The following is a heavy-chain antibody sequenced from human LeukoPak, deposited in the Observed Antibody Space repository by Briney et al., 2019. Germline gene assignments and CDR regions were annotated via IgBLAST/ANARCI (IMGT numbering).Heavy chain of an antibody. CDR3: ARHEGSGWTGAGHDAFDI. CDR2: IYYSGST. CDR1: GGSISSYY. V-gene: IGHV4-59*08. Sequence: SETLSLTCTVSGGSISSYYWSWIRQPPGKGLEWIGYIYYSGSTNYNPSLKSRVTISVDTSKNQFSLKLSSVTAADTAVYYCARHEGSGWTGAGHDAFDIWGQGTMVTVSS. D-gene: IGHD6-19*01. J-gene: IGHJ3*02.